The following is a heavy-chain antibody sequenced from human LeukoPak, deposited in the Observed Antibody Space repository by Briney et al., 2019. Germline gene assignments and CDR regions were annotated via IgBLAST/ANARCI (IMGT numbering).Heavy chain of an antibody. CDR3: ARVTGDLYFDY. Sequence: GGSLRLSCAASGIAFSSYAMSWVRQAPGKGLEWVSGISGAGTTTYYADSVKGRFTISRDNAKNSLYLQMNSLRAEDTAVYYCARVTGDLYFDYWGQGTLVTVSS. J-gene: IGHJ4*02. V-gene: IGHV3-23*01. CDR1: GIAFSSYA. CDR2: ISGAGTTT. D-gene: IGHD7-27*01.